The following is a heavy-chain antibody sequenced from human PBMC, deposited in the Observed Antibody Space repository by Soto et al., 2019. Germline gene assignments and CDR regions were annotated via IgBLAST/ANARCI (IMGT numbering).Heavy chain of an antibody. CDR1: GGTFSSYA. J-gene: IGHJ6*02. D-gene: IGHD3-10*01. CDR3: ARDPLKVRGVIMPNYGMDV. Sequence: SVKVSCKASGGTFSSYAISWVRQAPGQGLEWMGGIIPIFGTANYAQKFQGRVTITADESTSTAYMELSSLRSEDTAVYYCARDPLKVRGVIMPNYGMDVWGQGTTVTVSS. V-gene: IGHV1-69*13. CDR2: IIPIFGTA.